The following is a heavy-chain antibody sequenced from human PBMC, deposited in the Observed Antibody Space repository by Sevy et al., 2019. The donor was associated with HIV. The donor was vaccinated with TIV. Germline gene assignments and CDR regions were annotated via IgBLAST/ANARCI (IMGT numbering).Heavy chain of an antibody. CDR1: DGSMTNNNYY. Sequence: SETLSLTCSVSDGSMTNNNYYWAWIRRPPGKGLEWIGSVHYGGSTHYNPSFWGRVSFSVDTSKRVVSLDLSSVTSADTAVYFCARNNSGHSFDFWGHGILVTVSS. J-gene: IGHJ4*01. CDR2: VHYGGST. CDR3: ARNNSGHSFDF. V-gene: IGHV4-39*01. D-gene: IGHD6-19*01.